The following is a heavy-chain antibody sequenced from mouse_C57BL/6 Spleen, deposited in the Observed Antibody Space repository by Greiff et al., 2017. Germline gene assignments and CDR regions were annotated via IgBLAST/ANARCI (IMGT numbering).Heavy chain of an antibody. D-gene: IGHD2-4*01. Sequence: VQLQQSGAELVRPGASVKLSCKASGYTFTDYYINWVKQRPGQGLEWIARIYPGSGNTYYNEKFKGKATLTAEKSSSTAYMQLSSLTSEDSAVYFCARGRVSYDYDEGYFDYWGQGTTLTVSS. V-gene: IGHV1-76*01. CDR1: GYTFTDYY. CDR3: ARGRVSYDYDEGYFDY. J-gene: IGHJ2*01. CDR2: IYPGSGNT.